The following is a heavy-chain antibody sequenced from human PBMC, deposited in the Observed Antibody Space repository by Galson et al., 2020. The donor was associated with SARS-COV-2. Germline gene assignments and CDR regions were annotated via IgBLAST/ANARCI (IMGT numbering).Heavy chain of an antibody. J-gene: IGHJ4*02. V-gene: IGHV4-39*07. Sequence: SETLSLTCTVSGGSISSSSYYWGWIRQPPGKGLEWIGSIYYSGSTYYNPSLKSRVTISVDTSKNQFSLKLSSVTAADTAVYYCARVGISSYGYYWGQGTLVTVSS. CDR1: GGSISSSSYY. CDR2: IYYSGST. CDR3: ARVGISSYGYY. D-gene: IGHD5-18*01.